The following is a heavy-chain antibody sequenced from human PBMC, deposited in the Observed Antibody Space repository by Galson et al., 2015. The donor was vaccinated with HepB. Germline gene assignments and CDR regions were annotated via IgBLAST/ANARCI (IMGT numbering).Heavy chain of an antibody. D-gene: IGHD5-18*01. CDR3: AKTGPTVISTGYGLN. CDR2: MSYDGSHK. CDR1: GFTFSSYG. Sequence: SLRLSCAASGFTFSSYGMHWVRQAPGKGLEWVAAMSYDGSHKYYGDSVKGRFTISRDNSKNTLYLQMNGLRAEDTAVYYCAKTGPTVISTGYGLNWGQGTLVTVSS. V-gene: IGHV3-30*18. J-gene: IGHJ4*02.